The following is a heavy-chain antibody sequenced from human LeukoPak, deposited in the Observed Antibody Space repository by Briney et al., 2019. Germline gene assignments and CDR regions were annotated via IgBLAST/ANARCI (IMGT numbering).Heavy chain of an antibody. CDR1: GFTFNDYA. CDR3: AKGGYSSSSDFDY. D-gene: IGHD6-13*01. J-gene: IGHJ4*02. Sequence: SLRLSCAAAGFTFNDYAMRWVRQAPGKGLEWVSGISWSSGSIGYADSVKGRFTISRDNAKNSLYLQMNSLRAEDTALYYCAKGGYSSSSDFDYWGQGTLVTVSS. V-gene: IGHV3-9*01. CDR2: ISWSSGSI.